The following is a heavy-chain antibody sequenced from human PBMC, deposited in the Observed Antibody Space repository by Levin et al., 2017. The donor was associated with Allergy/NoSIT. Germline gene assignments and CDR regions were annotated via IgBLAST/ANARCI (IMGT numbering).Heavy chain of an antibody. CDR3: ARGYDSSGYGDAFDI. D-gene: IGHD3-22*01. J-gene: IGHJ3*02. V-gene: IGHV3-53*01. CDR2: IYSDGTT. CDR1: GFTVSSNY. Sequence: SCAASGFTVSSNYMSWVRQAPGKGLEWVSVIYSDGTTYYADSVKGRFTISRDNSKNTLYLQMNSLRAEDTAVYSCARGYDSSGYGDAFDIWGQGTMVTVSS.